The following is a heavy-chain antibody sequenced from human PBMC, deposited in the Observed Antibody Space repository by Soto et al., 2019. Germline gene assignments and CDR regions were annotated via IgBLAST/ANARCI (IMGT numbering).Heavy chain of an antibody. CDR1: GFTFSSYA. V-gene: IGHV3-23*01. CDR2: IRASGGST. Sequence: PGGSLRLSCAASGFTFSSYAMTWVRQAPGKGLEWVSTIRASGGSTYYADSVKGRFTISRDNSMNTLFLRMNGLRAEDTAIYYCAKGGYTSPFDYWGLGTLVTVSS. D-gene: IGHD5-12*01. CDR3: AKGGYTSPFDY. J-gene: IGHJ4*02.